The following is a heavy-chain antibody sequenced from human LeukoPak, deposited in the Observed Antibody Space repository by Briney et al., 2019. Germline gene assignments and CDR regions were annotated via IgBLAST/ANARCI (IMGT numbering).Heavy chain of an antibody. D-gene: IGHD3-22*01. Sequence: SETLSLACAVSGGSISRSGYSWSWIRQPPGKGLEWIGYIYYTGSTYYNPSLKSQLTISLDTSKNQFSLKLSSVTAADTAVYYCARGGDSSGYEGRFDPWGQGTLVTVSS. CDR1: GGSISRSGYS. V-gene: IGHV4-30-4*07. CDR3: ARGGDSSGYEGRFDP. CDR2: IYYTGST. J-gene: IGHJ5*02.